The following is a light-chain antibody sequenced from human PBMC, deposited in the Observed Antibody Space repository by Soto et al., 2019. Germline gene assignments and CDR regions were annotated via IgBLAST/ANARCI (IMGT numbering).Light chain of an antibody. J-gene: IGKJ4*01. CDR2: GAS. V-gene: IGKV3-20*01. CDR1: QSVSSSY. CDR3: QQYGSSPAT. Sequence: EIVLTQSPGTLSLSPGERATLSCRASQSVSSSYLAWYQQKPGQAPRLLIYGASSRATGIPNRFSGSGSGTDFPLTISRLEPEVFALYYCQQYGSSPATFGGGTKVEIK.